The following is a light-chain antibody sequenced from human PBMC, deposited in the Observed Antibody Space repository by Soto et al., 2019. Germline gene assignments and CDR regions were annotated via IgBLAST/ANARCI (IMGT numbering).Light chain of an antibody. CDR1: QGLSSW. Sequence: DIQMTQSRSSVSASVGDRVTITFRASQGLSSWLAWYQQKPGKAPKLLIYDASSLESGVPSRFSGSGSGTEYTLTISNLQPDDFATYYCQQYENYWTFGQGTKVDI. CDR3: QQYENYWT. CDR2: DAS. V-gene: IGKV1-5*01. J-gene: IGKJ1*01.